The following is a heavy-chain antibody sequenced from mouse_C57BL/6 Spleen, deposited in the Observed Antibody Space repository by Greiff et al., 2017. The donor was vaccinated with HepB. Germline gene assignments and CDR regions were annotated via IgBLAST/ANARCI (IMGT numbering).Heavy chain of an antibody. CDR3: ARAYYGNWGY. J-gene: IGHJ2*01. Sequence: EVKLQQSGPELVKPGASVKISCKASGYTFTDYYMNWVKQSHGKSLEWIGDINPNNGGTSYNQKFKGKATLTVDKSSSTAYMELRSLTSEDSAVYYCARAYYGNWGYWGQGTTLTVSS. CDR1: GYTFTDYY. CDR2: INPNNGGT. D-gene: IGHD2-10*01. V-gene: IGHV1-26*01.